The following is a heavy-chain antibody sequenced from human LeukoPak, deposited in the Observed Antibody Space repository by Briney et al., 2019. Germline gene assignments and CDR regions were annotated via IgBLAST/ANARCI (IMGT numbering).Heavy chain of an antibody. CDR3: ARAGYSSSWFWYFDL. V-gene: IGHV3-13*04. J-gene: IGHJ2*01. Sequence: GGSLRLSCAASGFTLSSYDMHWVRQTTGKGLEWVSAIGTAGDTYYPGSVKGRFTISRENAKNSLYLQMNSLRAGDTAVYYCARAGYSSSWFWYFDLWGRGTLVTVSS. CDR2: IGTAGDT. CDR1: GFTLSSYD. D-gene: IGHD6-13*01.